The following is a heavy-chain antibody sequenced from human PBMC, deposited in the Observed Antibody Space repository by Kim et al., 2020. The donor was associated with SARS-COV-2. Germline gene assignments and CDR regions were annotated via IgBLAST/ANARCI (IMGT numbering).Heavy chain of an antibody. CDR3: AREGSGSYNWFDP. Sequence: ASVKVSCKPSGYTFDTYALYWVRQAPGQRFEWMGWINGGNGNTRYSQNFQGRVTITRDTSATTAYMELSSLTSKDTAVYYCAREGSGSYNWFDPWGQGTLVTVSS. V-gene: IGHV1-3*01. CDR1: GYTFDTYA. J-gene: IGHJ5*02. CDR2: INGGNGNT. D-gene: IGHD3-10*01.